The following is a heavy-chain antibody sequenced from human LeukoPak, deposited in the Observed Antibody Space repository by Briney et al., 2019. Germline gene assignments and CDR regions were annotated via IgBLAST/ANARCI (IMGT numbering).Heavy chain of an antibody. CDR2: ISYDGSNK. J-gene: IGHJ6*02. D-gene: IGHD6-13*01. V-gene: IGHV3-30*18. CDR3: AKDLTAAQSPV. CDR1: GFTFSSYG. Sequence: PGGSLRLSCAASGFTFSSYGMHWVRQAPGKGLEWVAVISYDGSNKYYADSVKGRFTISRDNSKNTLYLQMNSLRAEDTAVYYCAKDLTAAQSPVWGQGTTVTVSS.